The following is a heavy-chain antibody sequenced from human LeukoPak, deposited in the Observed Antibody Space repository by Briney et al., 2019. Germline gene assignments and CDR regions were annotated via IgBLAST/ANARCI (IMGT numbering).Heavy chain of an antibody. D-gene: IGHD3-10*01. J-gene: IGHJ4*02. CDR2: ISGSGGST. Sequence: GSLRLSCAASGFTFSSYAMSWVRQAPGKGLEWVSAISGSGGSTYYADSVKGRFTISRDNSKNTLYLQMNSLRAEDTAVYYCAKGAVITMVRGVISAHFDYWGQGTLVTVSS. CDR1: GFTFSSYA. CDR3: AKGAVITMVRGVISAHFDY. V-gene: IGHV3-23*01.